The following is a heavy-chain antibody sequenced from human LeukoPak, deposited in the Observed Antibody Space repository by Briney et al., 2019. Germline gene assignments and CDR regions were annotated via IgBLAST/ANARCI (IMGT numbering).Heavy chain of an antibody. CDR3: ARVGAAAGHFDY. D-gene: IGHD6-13*01. CDR2: IYTSGST. J-gene: IGHJ4*02. Sequence: SETLSLTCTVSGGSISSGSYYWSWIRQPAGKGLEWIGRIYTSGSTNYNPSLKSRVTISVDTSKNQFSLQLNSVTPEDTAVYYCARVGAAAGHFDYWGQGTLVTVSS. V-gene: IGHV4-61*02. CDR1: GGSISSGSYY.